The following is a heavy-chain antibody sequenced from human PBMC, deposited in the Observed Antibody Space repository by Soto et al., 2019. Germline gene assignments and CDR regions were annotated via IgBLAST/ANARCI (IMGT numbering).Heavy chain of an antibody. D-gene: IGHD1-1*01. CDR3: AKEGSADDGIYYYYYYMDV. CDR1: GFTFSSYA. V-gene: IGHV3-23*01. Sequence: GGSLRLSCAASGFTFSSYAMSWVRQAPGKGLEWVSAISGSGGSTYYADSVKGRFTISRDNSKNTLYLQMNSLRAEDTAVYYCAKEGSADDGIYYYYYYMDVWGKGTTVTVSS. CDR2: ISGSGGST. J-gene: IGHJ6*03.